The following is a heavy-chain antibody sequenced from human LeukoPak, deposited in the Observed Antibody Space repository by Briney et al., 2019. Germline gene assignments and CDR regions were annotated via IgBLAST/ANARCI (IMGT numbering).Heavy chain of an antibody. Sequence: ASVKVSCKASGYTFTSYDISWVRQAPGQGLEWMGWISAYNGNTNYAQKLQGRVTMTTDTSTSTAYMELRSLRSDDTAVYYCARGASSSWYDDAFDIWGQGTMVTVSS. CDR1: GYTFTSYD. J-gene: IGHJ3*02. CDR3: ARGASSSWYDDAFDI. D-gene: IGHD6-13*01. V-gene: IGHV1-18*01. CDR2: ISAYNGNT.